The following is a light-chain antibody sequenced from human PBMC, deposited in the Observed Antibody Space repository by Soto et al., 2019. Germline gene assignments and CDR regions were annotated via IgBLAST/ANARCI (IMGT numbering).Light chain of an antibody. V-gene: IGKV1-6*01. J-gene: IGKJ1*01. Sequence: AIQMTQSPSSLSASVGDRVTITCRASQDIRTELGWYQQKPGKAPKLLIYGATTLQSGVPSRFSGSGSGTDFTLTISVLQPEDFATYYCLQDYNYPRTFGQGTKAEVK. CDR1: QDIRTE. CDR2: GAT. CDR3: LQDYNYPRT.